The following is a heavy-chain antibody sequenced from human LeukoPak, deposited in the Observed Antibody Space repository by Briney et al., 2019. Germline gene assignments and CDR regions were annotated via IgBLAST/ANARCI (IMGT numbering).Heavy chain of an antibody. V-gene: IGHV3-23*01. Sequence: GGSLRLSCAASGFTFSSYAMSWVRQAPGKGLEWVSAISGSGGSTYYADSVKGRFTISRDNAKNSLYLQMNSLRAEDTAVYYCARELPRTNAFDIWGQGTMVTVSS. CDR2: ISGSGGST. CDR1: GFTFSSYA. D-gene: IGHD1-26*01. J-gene: IGHJ3*02. CDR3: ARELPRTNAFDI.